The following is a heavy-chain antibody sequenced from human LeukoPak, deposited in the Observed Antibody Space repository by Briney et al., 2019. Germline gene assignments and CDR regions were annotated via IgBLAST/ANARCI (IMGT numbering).Heavy chain of an antibody. CDR2: TYYRSKWYN. V-gene: IGHV6-1*01. J-gene: IGHJ6*03. Sequence: SQTLSLTCAISGDTVSSNSAAWHWIRQSPSRGLEWLGRTYYRSKWYNDYAVSVKSRITINPGTSKNQFSLQLNSVTPEDTAVYYCAREGAYYYYMDVWGKGTTVTVSS. D-gene: IGHD1-26*01. CDR3: AREGAYYYYMDV. CDR1: GDTVSSNSAA.